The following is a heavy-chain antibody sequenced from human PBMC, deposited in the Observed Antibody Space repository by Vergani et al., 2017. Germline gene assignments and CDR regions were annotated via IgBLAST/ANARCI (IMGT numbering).Heavy chain of an antibody. D-gene: IGHD5/OR15-5a*01. J-gene: IGHJ3*01. CDR2: ISTTSDTI. V-gene: IGHV3-48*01. Sequence: DVQLVESGGDLVQPGGSLRLSCAASGFTFSSYSMNWVRQAPGKGLEWISYISTTSDTIYYADSVRGRFTISRDNAKNSLYLEMNSLRFEDTAVYFCTKGSVYYHDSAGHSYDPYTGFDLWGQGTLVTVSS. CDR3: TKGSVYYHDSAGHSYDPYTGFDL. CDR1: GFTFSSYS.